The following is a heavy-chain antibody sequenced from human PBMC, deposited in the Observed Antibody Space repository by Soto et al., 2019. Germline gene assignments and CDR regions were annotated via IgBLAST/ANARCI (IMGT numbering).Heavy chain of an antibody. CDR1: GYTFTNYY. J-gene: IGHJ4*02. Sequence: ASVKVSCKTSGYTFTNYYMHWVRQAPGQGLEWMGIIKCSGGETTYAQRFQDRVSMTRDTSTSTFYLDVSSLKFDDTAVYYCARGGGTDYFDYWGQGTLVTVSS. V-gene: IGHV1-46*01. CDR2: IKCSGGET. CDR3: ARGGGTDYFDY. D-gene: IGHD2-8*02.